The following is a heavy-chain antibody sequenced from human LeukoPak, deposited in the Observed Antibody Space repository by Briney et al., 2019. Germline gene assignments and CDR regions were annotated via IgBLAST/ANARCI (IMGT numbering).Heavy chain of an antibody. CDR3: ARDQVFRYFDY. CDR1: GFTFSSYA. J-gene: IGHJ4*02. V-gene: IGHV3-30-3*01. CDR2: ISYDGSNK. D-gene: IGHD2/OR15-2a*01. Sequence: GGSLRLSCAASGFTFSSYAMHWVRQAPGKGLEWVAVISYDGSNKYYADSVKGRFTISRDNSKNTLYLQMNSLRAEDTAVYYCARDQVFRYFDYWGQGTLVTVTS.